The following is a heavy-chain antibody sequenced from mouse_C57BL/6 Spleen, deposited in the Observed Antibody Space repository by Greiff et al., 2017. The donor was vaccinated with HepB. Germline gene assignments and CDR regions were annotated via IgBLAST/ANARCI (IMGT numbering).Heavy chain of an antibody. J-gene: IGHJ2*01. CDR3: ARRGYYGTGDYFDY. Sequence: VKLQQPGAELVKPGASVKMSCKASGYTFTSYWITWVKQRPGQGLEWIGDIYPGSGSTNYNEKFKSKATLTVDTSSSTAYMQLSSLTSEDSAVYYCARRGYYGTGDYFDYWGQGTTLTVSS. CDR1: GYTFTSYW. CDR2: IYPGSGST. D-gene: IGHD1-2*01. V-gene: IGHV1-55*01.